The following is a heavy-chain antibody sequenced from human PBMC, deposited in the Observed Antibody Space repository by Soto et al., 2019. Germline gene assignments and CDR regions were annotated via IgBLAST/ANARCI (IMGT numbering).Heavy chain of an antibody. CDR2: ISAYNGNT. V-gene: IGHV1-18*01. Sequence: QVQLVQSGAEVKKPGASVKVSCKASGYTFTSYGISWVRQAPGQGLEWMGWISAYNGNTNYAQKLQGRVTMTTDTSTSTAYMELRSLRSDDTAVYYCARGKLDGVVAAHAYYYYGMDVWGQGTTVTVSS. J-gene: IGHJ6*02. CDR1: GYTFTSYG. CDR3: ARGKLDGVVAAHAYYYYGMDV. D-gene: IGHD2-15*01.